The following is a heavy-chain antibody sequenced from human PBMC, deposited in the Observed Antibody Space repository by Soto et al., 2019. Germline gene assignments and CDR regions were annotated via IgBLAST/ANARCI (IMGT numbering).Heavy chain of an antibody. V-gene: IGHV5-10-1*01. CDR3: AIVQDDFWSGYYTEPYYYYGMDV. J-gene: IGHJ6*02. CDR1: GYSFTSYW. CDR2: IDPSDSYT. Sequence: GESLKISCKGSGYSFTSYWISWVRQMPGKGLEWMGRIDPSDSYTNYSPSFQGHVTISADKSISTAYLQWSSLKASDTAMYYCAIVQDDFWSGYYTEPYYYYGMDVWGQGTTVTVYS. D-gene: IGHD3-3*01.